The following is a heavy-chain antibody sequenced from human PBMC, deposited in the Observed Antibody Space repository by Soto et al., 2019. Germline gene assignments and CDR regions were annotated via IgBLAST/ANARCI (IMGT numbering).Heavy chain of an antibody. CDR3: ARSSGWYYFDY. CDR1: GGSVSSGSYY. V-gene: IGHV4-61*01. Sequence: QVQLQESGPGLVKPSETLSLTCTVSGGSVSSGSYYWSWIRQPPGKGLEWIGYIYYSGSTNYNPSLMSRVTISVDTSKNQFSLKLSSVTAADTAVYYCARSSGWYYFDYWGQGTLVTVSS. CDR2: IYYSGST. J-gene: IGHJ4*02. D-gene: IGHD6-19*01.